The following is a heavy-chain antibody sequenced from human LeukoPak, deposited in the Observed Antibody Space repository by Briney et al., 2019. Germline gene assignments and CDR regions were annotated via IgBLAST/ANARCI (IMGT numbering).Heavy chain of an antibody. J-gene: IGHJ4*02. CDR3: ATDTQGGYLDY. Sequence: GGSLRLSCAASGFTVSSNYMSWVRQAPGKRLEWVSLVYSGGNTYYADSVKGRFTISRDNSKNTLYLQMNSLRAEDTAVYYCATDTQGGYLDYWGQGTLVTVSS. V-gene: IGHV3-53*01. CDR2: VYSGGNT. D-gene: IGHD3-16*01. CDR1: GFTVSSNY.